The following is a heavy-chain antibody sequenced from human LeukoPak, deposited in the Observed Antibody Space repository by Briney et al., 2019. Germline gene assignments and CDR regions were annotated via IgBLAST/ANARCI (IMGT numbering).Heavy chain of an antibody. CDR3: AKDSDVVVTATAFDY. J-gene: IGHJ4*02. V-gene: IGHV3-53*01. D-gene: IGHD2-21*02. CDR1: GFTVSSNY. Sequence: GGSLRLSCAASGFTVSSNYMSWVRQAPGKGLGWVSVIYSGGSTYYADSVKGRFTISRDNSKNTLYLQMNSLRAEDTAVYYCAKDSDVVVTATAFDYWGQGTLVTVSS. CDR2: IYSGGST.